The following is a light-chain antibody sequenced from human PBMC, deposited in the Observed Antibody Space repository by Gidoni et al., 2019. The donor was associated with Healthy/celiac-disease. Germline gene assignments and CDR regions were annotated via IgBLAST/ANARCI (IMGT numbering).Light chain of an antibody. J-gene: IGKJ2*01. CDR3: QQYNSYSYT. CDR1: QSISSW. Sequence: DIQMTQSPSTLSASVGDRVTITCRASQSISSWLAWYQQKPGKAPKLLIYKASSLESGVPSRFSGSGPGTESTLTISSLQPDDFATYYCQQYNSYSYTFGQGTKLEIK. CDR2: KAS. V-gene: IGKV1-5*03.